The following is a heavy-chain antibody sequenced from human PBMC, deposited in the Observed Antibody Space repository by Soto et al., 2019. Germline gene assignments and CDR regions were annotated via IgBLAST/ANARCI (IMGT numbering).Heavy chain of an antibody. J-gene: IGHJ3*02. CDR2: IDPSDSYT. Sequence: LGESLKISCKGSGYSFTSYWISWVRQMPGKGLEWMGRIDPSDSYTNYSPSFQGHVTISADKSISTAYLQWSSLKASDTAMYYFARHIVGYCSGGSCFGGSAFDIWGQGTMVTVSS. V-gene: IGHV5-10-1*01. D-gene: IGHD2-15*01. CDR1: GYSFTSYW. CDR3: ARHIVGYCSGGSCFGGSAFDI.